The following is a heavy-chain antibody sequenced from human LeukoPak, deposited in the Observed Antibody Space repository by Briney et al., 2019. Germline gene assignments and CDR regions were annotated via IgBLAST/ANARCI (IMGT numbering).Heavy chain of an antibody. J-gene: IGHJ6*02. CDR1: GGSISSGGYY. CDR2: IYYSGST. D-gene: IGHD3-10*01. CDR3: ARESSGSYYNVGYYYYGMDV. V-gene: IGHV4-31*03. Sequence: SETLSLTCTVSGGSISSGGYYWSWIRQHPGKGLEWIGYIYYSGSTYYNPSLKSRVTISVDTSKNQFSLKLSSVTAADTAVYYCARESSGSYYNVGYYYYGMDVWGQGTTVTASS.